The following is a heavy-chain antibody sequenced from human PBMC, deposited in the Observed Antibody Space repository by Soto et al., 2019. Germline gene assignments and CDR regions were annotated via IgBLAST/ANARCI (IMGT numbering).Heavy chain of an antibody. V-gene: IGHV3-21*01. CDR3: ARMGVAIVVVPADIRDWYFDL. Sequence: EVQLVESGGGLVKPGGSLRLSCAASGFTFSSYSMNWVRQAPGKGLAWVSSISRSSSYIYYADSVKGRFTISRDNAKNSLYLQMNSLRAEDTAVYYCARMGVAIVVVPADIRDWYFDLWGRGTLVTVSS. CDR1: GFTFSSYS. CDR2: ISRSSSYI. J-gene: IGHJ2*01. D-gene: IGHD2-2*02.